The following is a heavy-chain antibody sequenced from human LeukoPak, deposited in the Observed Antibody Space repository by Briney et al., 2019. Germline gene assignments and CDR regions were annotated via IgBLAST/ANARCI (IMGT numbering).Heavy chain of an antibody. J-gene: IGHJ4*02. CDR2: IYYSGST. D-gene: IGHD2-21*02. CDR1: GASISTYY. CDR3: ARLACGGDCCFDY. Sequence: PSETLSLTCTVSGASISTYYWTWIRQPPGKGLEWIGYIYYSGSTNYNPSLKSRVTISVDTSKSQFSLKLSSVTAADTAVYYCARLACGGDCCFDYWGQGALVTVSS. V-gene: IGHV4-59*01.